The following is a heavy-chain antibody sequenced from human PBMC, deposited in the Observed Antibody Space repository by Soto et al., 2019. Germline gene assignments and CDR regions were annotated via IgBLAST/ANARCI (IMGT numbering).Heavy chain of an antibody. CDR2: ISYSGST. CDR3: ARHNYGSGSTYFDY. J-gene: IGHJ4*02. Sequence: SETLCVTCSVSDGTMIGRSYYWGWKRKPPGKGLEWIASISYSGSTYYNPSLKSRVTISVDTSKNQFSLKLNSMTAADTAVYYCARHNYGSGSTYFDYWGQGTLVTVSS. D-gene: IGHD3-10*01. V-gene: IGHV4-39*01. CDR1: DGTMIGRSYY.